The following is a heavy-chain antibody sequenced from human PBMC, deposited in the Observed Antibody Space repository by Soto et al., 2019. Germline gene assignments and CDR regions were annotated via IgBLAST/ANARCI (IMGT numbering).Heavy chain of an antibody. CDR1: GGTFSSYA. CDR3: ARGHLVVVTAIPREYYGMDV. Sequence: QVQLVQSGAEVKKPGSSVKVSCKASGGTFSSYAISWVRQAPGQGLEWMGGIIPIFGTANYAQKFQGRVTITADESTSTAYMELSSLRSEDTAVYYCARGHLVVVTAIPREYYGMDVWGQGTTVTVSS. CDR2: IIPIFGTA. V-gene: IGHV1-69*01. J-gene: IGHJ6*02. D-gene: IGHD2-21*02.